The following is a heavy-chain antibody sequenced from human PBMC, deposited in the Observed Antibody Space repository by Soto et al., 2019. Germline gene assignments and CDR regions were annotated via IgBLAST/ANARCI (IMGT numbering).Heavy chain of an antibody. V-gene: IGHV3-33*01. J-gene: IGHJ4*02. Sequence: QVQLVESGGGVVQPGMSLRLSCAASGFTFSNYGMHWVRQAPGKGLEWVASMWYDGSNKYNADSVKGRFTISRDNSKNTLYLQMNSLRVEDTAVYYCARSGSRIAARPGVYWGQGTLVTVSS. D-gene: IGHD6-6*01. CDR3: ARSGSRIAARPGVY. CDR2: MWYDGSNK. CDR1: GFTFSNYG.